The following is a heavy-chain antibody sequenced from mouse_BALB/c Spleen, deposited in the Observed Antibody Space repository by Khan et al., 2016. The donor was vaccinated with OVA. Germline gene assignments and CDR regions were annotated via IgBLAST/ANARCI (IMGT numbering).Heavy chain of an antibody. CDR1: GFNIKDYY. CDR2: IDPENGNT. CDR3: TSYCYSPWFAY. V-gene: IGHV14-1*02. J-gene: IGHJ3*01. Sequence: VQLKESGAELVRPGALVKLSCKASGFNIKDYYIHWVKQRPEQGLEWIGGIDPENGNTIYDPNFQGKASITADTSSNTAYLQLSSLTSEDTAVYYGTSYCYSPWFAYWGQGTLVTVSA. D-gene: IGHD2-12*01.